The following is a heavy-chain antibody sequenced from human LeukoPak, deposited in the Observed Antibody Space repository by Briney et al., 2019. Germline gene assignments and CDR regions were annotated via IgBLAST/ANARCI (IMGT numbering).Heavy chain of an antibody. CDR2: IYYSGST. CDR1: GGSISSYY. D-gene: IGHD5-18*01. Sequence: PSETLSLTCTVSGGSISSYYWSWIRQPPGKGLEWIGYIYYSGSTNYNPSLKSRVTISVDTSKNQFPLKLSSVTAADTAVYYCARVGSYGQYYFDYWGQGTLVTVSS. CDR3: ARVGSYGQYYFDY. V-gene: IGHV4-59*01. J-gene: IGHJ4*02.